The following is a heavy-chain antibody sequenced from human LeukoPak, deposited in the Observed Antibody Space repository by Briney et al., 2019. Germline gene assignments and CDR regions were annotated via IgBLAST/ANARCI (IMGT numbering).Heavy chain of an antibody. J-gene: IGHJ3*02. CDR1: GFTVSSNY. CDR2: IYSGGST. CDR3: ASGLYSFGELLYDAFDI. V-gene: IGHV3-53*01. Sequence: GGSLRLSCAASGFTVSSNYMSWVRQAPGKGLEWVSGIYSGGSTYYADSVKGRFTISRDNYKNTLYLQMNSLIAEDTAVYYCASGLYSFGELLYDAFDIWGQGTMVTVSS. D-gene: IGHD3-10*01.